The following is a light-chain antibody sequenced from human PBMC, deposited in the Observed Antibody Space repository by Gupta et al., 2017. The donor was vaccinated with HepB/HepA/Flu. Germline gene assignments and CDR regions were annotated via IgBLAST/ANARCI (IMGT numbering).Light chain of an antibody. CDR3: SAWESSRSEVV. CDR1: SNNVGNQG. CDR2: RNS. J-gene: IGLJ3*02. V-gene: IGLV10-54*04. Sequence: QAGLTQPPSVSKGLRQTATFTCTGNSNNVGNQGAAWLQQHQGHPPKLLFYRNSNRHSGISERFSASRSGNTASLTIIGLQPEDEADYYCSAWESSRSEVVFGGGTRLTVL.